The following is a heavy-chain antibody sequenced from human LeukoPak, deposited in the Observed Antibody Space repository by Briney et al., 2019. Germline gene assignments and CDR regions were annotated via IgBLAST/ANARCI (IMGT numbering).Heavy chain of an antibody. CDR1: GGTFSSYA. J-gene: IGHJ4*02. CDR2: IIPIFGTA. Sequence: ASVKVSCKASGGTFSSYAISWVRQAPGQGLEWMGGIIPIFGTANYAQKFQGRVTITADESTSTAYMELSSLRSEDTAVYYCARVDSSGYYYRYWGQGTLVTVSS. CDR3: ARVDSSGYYYRY. D-gene: IGHD3-22*01. V-gene: IGHV1-69*13.